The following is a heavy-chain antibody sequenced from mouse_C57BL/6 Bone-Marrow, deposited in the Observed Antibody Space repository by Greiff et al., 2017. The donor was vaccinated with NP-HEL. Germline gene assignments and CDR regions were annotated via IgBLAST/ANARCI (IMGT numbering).Heavy chain of an antibody. V-gene: IGHV1-85*01. J-gene: IGHJ1*03. CDR1: GYTFTSYD. Sequence: QVQLQQSGPELVKPGASVKLSCKASGYTFTSYDINWVKQRPGQGLEWIGWIYPRDGSTKYNEKFKGKATLTVDTSSSTAYMELHSLTSEDSAVYFCARGFPDYYGSPWYFDVWGTGTTVTVSS. CDR3: ARGFPDYYGSPWYFDV. D-gene: IGHD1-1*01. CDR2: IYPRDGST.